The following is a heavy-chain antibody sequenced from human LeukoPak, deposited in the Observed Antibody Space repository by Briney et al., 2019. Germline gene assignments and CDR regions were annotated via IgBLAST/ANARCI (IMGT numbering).Heavy chain of an antibody. D-gene: IGHD2-21*01. CDR1: GYTFTGYY. CDR2: INPNSGDT. V-gene: IGHV1-2*02. Sequence: ASVKVSCKASGYTFTGYYMHWVRQRPGQGLEWLGWINPNSGDTNYAQKFQGRVTMTRDTSISTAYMELSRLRSDDTALYYCARDLVHAFDIWGQGTMVTVSS. CDR3: ARDLVHAFDI. J-gene: IGHJ3*02.